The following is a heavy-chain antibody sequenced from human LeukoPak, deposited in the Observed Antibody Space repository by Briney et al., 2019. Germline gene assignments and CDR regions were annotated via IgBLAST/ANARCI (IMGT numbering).Heavy chain of an antibody. V-gene: IGHV5-51*01. D-gene: IGHD1-26*01. CDR3: GMSGDRVPLQDDVFDV. Sequence: GESLKISCKGSGYSFQDYWIGWVRQMPGKGPELMGRIFPHDSDTKYSPSFEGQVTISVDKSINTAYLQWSSLQASDTAMYYCGMSGDRVPLQDDVFDVWGQGTMVTVST. CDR2: IFPHDSDT. J-gene: IGHJ3*01. CDR1: GYSFQDYW.